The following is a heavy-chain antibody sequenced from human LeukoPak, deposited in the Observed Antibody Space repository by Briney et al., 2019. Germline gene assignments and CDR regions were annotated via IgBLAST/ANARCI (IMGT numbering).Heavy chain of an antibody. Sequence: PSETLSLTCTVSGGSISSYYWNWIRQPPGKGLEWIGYIYYTGSTNYNPSLKSRVSISLDTSKNQFSLKLSSVTAADTAVYYCVRTSGNGWFDPWGQGTLVTVSS. D-gene: IGHD5-12*01. CDR3: VRTSGNGWFDP. CDR2: IYYTGST. J-gene: IGHJ5*02. CDR1: GGSISSYY. V-gene: IGHV4-59*01.